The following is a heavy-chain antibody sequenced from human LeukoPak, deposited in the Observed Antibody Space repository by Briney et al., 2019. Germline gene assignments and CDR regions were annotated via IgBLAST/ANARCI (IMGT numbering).Heavy chain of an antibody. CDR3: ARGPPRGKYYYMDV. V-gene: IGHV3-13*01. CDR1: GFTFSSFD. Sequence: GGSLRLSRAASGFTFSSFDMHWVRQPTGQGLEWVSTIGTASDTYYPGSVEGRFTLSRDSAKNSLYLQMNSLTAGDTAVYYCARGPPRGKYYYMDVWGKGTTVTVSS. J-gene: IGHJ6*03. D-gene: IGHD1-1*01. CDR2: IGTASDT.